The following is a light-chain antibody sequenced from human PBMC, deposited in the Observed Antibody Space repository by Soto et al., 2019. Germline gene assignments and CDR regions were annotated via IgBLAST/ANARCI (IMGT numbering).Light chain of an antibody. V-gene: IGLV1-40*01. J-gene: IGLJ2*01. CDR2: GNS. Sequence: QSVLTQPPSVSGAPGQRVTISCTGSSSNIGAGYDVHWYQQLPGTAPNLIIYGNSNRPSGVPDRFSGSKSGTSASLAITGLQAEDEADYYCQSYDSSLSVYVVFGGGTKLTVL. CDR1: SSNIGAGYD. CDR3: QSYDSSLSVYVV.